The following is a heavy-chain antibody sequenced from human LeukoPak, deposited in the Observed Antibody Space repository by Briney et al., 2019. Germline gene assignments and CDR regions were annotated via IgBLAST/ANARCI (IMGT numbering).Heavy chain of an antibody. D-gene: IGHD2-2*01. CDR3: ARAPRGYCSSTSCYRDYYYYMDV. Sequence: ASVKVSCKASGYTFTSYGISWVRQAPGQGLEWMGIINPSGGSTSYAQKFQGRVTMTRDTSMSTVYMELSSLRSEDTAVYYCARAPRGYCSSTSCYRDYYYYMDVWGKGTTVTVSS. J-gene: IGHJ6*03. CDR2: INPSGGST. V-gene: IGHV1-46*01. CDR1: GYTFTSYG.